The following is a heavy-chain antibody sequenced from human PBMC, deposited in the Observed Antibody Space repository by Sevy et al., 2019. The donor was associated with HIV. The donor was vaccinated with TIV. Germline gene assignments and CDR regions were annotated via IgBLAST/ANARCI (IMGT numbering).Heavy chain of an antibody. J-gene: IGHJ4*02. CDR2: ISSSSTI. D-gene: IGHD3-22*01. Sequence: GGSLRLSCAASGFTFSSYSMNWVRQAPGKGLEWVSYISSSSTIYYADSVKGRFTISRDNAKNSLYLQMNSLRAEDTAVYYCARGTSYYYDSSGSYFDYWGQGTLVTVSS. CDR1: GFTFSSYS. CDR3: ARGTSYYYDSSGSYFDY. V-gene: IGHV3-48*01.